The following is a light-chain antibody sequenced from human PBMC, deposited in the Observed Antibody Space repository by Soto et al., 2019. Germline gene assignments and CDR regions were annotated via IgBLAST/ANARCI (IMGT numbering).Light chain of an antibody. J-gene: IGLJ1*01. CDR2: RNN. CDR1: SPKNGSNY. Sequence: QSAPTPPPPASWTPGATDTHPFPWNSPKNGSNYVYWYQQLPGTAPKLLIYRNNQRPSGVPDRFSGSKSGTSASLAISGLRSEDEAGYYCAAWDDSLSGPGYVFGTGTKVTVL. CDR3: AAWDDSLSGPGYV. V-gene: IGLV1-47*01.